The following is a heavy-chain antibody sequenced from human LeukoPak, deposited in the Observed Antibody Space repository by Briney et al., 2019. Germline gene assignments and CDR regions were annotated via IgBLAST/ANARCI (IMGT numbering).Heavy chain of an antibody. Sequence: ASVKVSCKASGYTFTSYDINWVRQATGQGLDWMGWMNPNSGNTGYAHKFQGRVTMTRNTSISTAYMELSSLRSEDTAVYYCARVRSVYYDISTGYYHSRRYYYMDVWGKGTTVTISS. CDR3: ARVRSVYYDISTGYYHSRRYYYMDV. CDR1: GYTFTSYD. D-gene: IGHD3-9*01. J-gene: IGHJ6*03. V-gene: IGHV1-8*01. CDR2: MNPNSGNT.